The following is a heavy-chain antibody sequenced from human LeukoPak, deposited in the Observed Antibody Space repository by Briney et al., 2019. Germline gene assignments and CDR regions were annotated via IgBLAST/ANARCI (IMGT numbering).Heavy chain of an antibody. CDR1: GFTFSIYA. D-gene: IGHD7-27*01. V-gene: IGHV3-23*01. Sequence: GESLRLSCAASGFTFSIYAMTWARQAPGRGLECFSVISGSGGSTYYADSLKGRFTISRDNSKNTLSLQMDTLGAEDTAVYYCARNWGLDYWGQGTLVTVSS. CDR3: ARNWGLDY. J-gene: IGHJ4*02. CDR2: ISGSGGST.